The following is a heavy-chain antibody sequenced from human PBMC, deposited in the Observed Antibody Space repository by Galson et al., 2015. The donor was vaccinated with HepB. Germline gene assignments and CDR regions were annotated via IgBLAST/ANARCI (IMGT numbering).Heavy chain of an antibody. CDR2: TWYDGSNK. Sequence: LRLSCAASGFTFSSYGMHWVRQAPGKGLEWVAVTWYDGSNKYYADSVKGRFTISRDNSKNTLYLQMNSLRAEDTAVYYCARGGVAGPYYYYYYGMDVWGQGTTVTVSS. CDR1: GFTFSSYG. D-gene: IGHD6-19*01. V-gene: IGHV3-33*01. CDR3: ARGGVAGPYYYYYYGMDV. J-gene: IGHJ6*02.